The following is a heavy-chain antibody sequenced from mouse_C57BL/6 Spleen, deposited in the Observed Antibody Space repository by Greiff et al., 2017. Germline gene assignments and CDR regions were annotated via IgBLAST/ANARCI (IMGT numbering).Heavy chain of an antibody. D-gene: IGHD2-3*01. V-gene: IGHV1-54*01. CDR1: GYAFTNYL. J-gene: IGHJ2*01. Sequence: QVQLQQSGAELVRPGTSVKVSCKASGYAFTNYLIEWVKQRPGQGLEWIGVINPGSGGTNYNEKFKGKATLTADKSSSTAYMQLSSLTSEDSAVYFCAKEDGYYGFDYWGQGTTLTGSS. CDR2: INPGSGGT. CDR3: AKEDGYYGFDY.